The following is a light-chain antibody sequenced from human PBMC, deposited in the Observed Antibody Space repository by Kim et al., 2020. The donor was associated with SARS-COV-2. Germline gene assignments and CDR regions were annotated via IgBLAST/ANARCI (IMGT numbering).Light chain of an antibody. Sequence: ASVGDRCTITCRASQGIIDWLAWYQQKPGKDPKLLIYEASSLQSGVPSRCSGSGSGTDFTLTISSLQPEDFATYYCQQTDSFPWTFGQGTKVDIK. CDR2: EAS. CDR3: QQTDSFPWT. V-gene: IGKV1-12*01. J-gene: IGKJ1*01. CDR1: QGIIDW.